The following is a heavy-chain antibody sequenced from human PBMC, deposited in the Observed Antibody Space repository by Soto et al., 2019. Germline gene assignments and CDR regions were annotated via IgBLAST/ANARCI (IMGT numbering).Heavy chain of an antibody. V-gene: IGHV1-46*01. CDR3: ARDRDDYGGKGGLDY. J-gene: IGHJ4*02. CDR2: INPSGGST. CDR1: GYTFTSYY. Sequence: QVQLVQSGAEVKKPGASVKVSCKASGYTFTSYYMHWVRQAPGQGLEWMGIINPSGGSTSYAQKFQGRVTMARDTSTSTVDMELSSLRSEDTAVYYCARDRDDYGGKGGLDYWGQGTLVTVSS. D-gene: IGHD4-17*01.